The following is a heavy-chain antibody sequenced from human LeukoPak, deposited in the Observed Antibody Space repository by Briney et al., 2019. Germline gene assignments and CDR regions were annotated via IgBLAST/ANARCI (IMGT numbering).Heavy chain of an antibody. CDR2: ISNTGSTI. V-gene: IGHV3-48*01. J-gene: IGHJ4*02. D-gene: IGHD2-8*02. CDR3: QTRGTD. Sequence: GGSLRLSCAASGFTFSRYSMNWVGQAPGKGLEWVSYISNTGSTISSADSVKGRFTVSRDNAKNSLYLQMNSLRAEDTAVYYCQTRGTDWGQGTLVTVSS. CDR1: GFTFSRYS.